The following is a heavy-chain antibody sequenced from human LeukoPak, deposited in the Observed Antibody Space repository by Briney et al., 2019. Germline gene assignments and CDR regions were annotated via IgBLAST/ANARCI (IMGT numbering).Heavy chain of an antibody. Sequence: SVKVSCKASGGTFSSYAISWVRQAPGQGLEWMGGIIPIFGTANYAQKFQGRVTITADEFTSTAYMELSSLRSEDTAVYYCARDVPRYCSSTSCYWEFRYWGQGTLVTVSS. CDR1: GGTFSSYA. CDR3: ARDVPRYCSSTSCYWEFRY. CDR2: IIPIFGTA. D-gene: IGHD2-2*01. V-gene: IGHV1-69*13. J-gene: IGHJ4*02.